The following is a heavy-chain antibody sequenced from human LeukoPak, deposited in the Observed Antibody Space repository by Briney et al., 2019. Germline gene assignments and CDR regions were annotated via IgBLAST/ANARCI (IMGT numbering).Heavy chain of an antibody. Sequence: PGGSLRLSCAASGFTFSNAWMSWVRQAPGKGLEWVSYISSSGSTIYYADSVKGRFTISRDNAKNSLYLQMNSLRAEDTAVYYCARGSVAGRQRAPPKEWFDPWGQGTLVTVSS. D-gene: IGHD6-6*01. J-gene: IGHJ5*02. V-gene: IGHV3-11*04. CDR2: ISSSGSTI. CDR1: GFTFSNAW. CDR3: ARGSVAGRQRAPPKEWFDP.